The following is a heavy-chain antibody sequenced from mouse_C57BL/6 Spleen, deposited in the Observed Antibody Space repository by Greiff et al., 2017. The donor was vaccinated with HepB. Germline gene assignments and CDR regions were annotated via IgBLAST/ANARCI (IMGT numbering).Heavy chain of an antibody. J-gene: IGHJ3*01. V-gene: IGHV1-76*01. CDR1: GYTFTDYY. CDR2: IYPGSGNT. Sequence: VMLVESGAELVRPGASVKLSCKASGYTFTDYYINWVKQRPGQGLEWIARIYPGSGNTYYNEKFKGKATLTAEKSSSTAYMQLSSLTSEDSAVYFCAREGGNWGQGTLVTVSA. CDR3: AREGGN.